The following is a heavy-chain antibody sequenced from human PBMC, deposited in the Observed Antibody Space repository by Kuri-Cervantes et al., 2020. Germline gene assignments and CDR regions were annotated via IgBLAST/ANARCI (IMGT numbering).Heavy chain of an antibody. CDR2: IHYSGST. D-gene: IGHD5-18*01. CDR3: ATTQRGYSYGYSNPFDY. Sequence: GSLRPSCTVSGGSISSYYWSWIRQPPGKGLEWIGYIHYSGSTNYNPSFKRRVTISVDTSKNQFSLKLSSVTSADTAVYYCATTQRGYSYGYSNPFDYWGQGTLVTVSS. V-gene: IGHV4-59*01. J-gene: IGHJ4*02. CDR1: GGSISSYY.